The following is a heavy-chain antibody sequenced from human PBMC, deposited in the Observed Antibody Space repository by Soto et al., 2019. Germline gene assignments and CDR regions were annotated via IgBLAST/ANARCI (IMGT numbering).Heavy chain of an antibody. Sequence: QVQLVQSGADVKQPGASVKVSCKASGYTFTGYYIHWVRQSPRQGLEWMGWINPNSDGTKSAQKFPDRVTMTTDTSISTAFMELSSLRSDDTAVYYCARGITGTYYYVMDIWGQGTTVTVSS. CDR3: ARGITGTYYYVMDI. V-gene: IGHV1-2*02. D-gene: IGHD1-20*01. J-gene: IGHJ6*02. CDR2: INPNSDGT. CDR1: GYTFTGYY.